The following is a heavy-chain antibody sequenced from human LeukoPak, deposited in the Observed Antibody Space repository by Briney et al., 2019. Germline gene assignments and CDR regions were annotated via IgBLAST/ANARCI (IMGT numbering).Heavy chain of an antibody. Sequence: GASLKISCKGSGYNFTNYGIGWVRQLPGKGLEWMGIIYPADSYTRYSPSFRGQVTISADKAISIAYLHLSSLKASDTAMYYCALAVGGDWNDLLDYWGQGTLVTVSS. D-gene: IGHD1-1*01. V-gene: IGHV5-51*01. J-gene: IGHJ4*02. CDR1: GYNFTNYG. CDR3: ALAVGGDWNDLLDY. CDR2: IYPADSYT.